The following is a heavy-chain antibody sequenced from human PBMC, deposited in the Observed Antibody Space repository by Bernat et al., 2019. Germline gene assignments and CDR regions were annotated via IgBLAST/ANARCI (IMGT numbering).Heavy chain of an antibody. CDR2: ISGSGGST. Sequence: EVQLLESGGGLVQPGGSLRLSCAASGFTFSSYAMSWVRQAPGKGLEWVSAISGSGGSTYYADSVKGRFTISRDNSKNTLYLQMNSLRAEDTAVYYCAKSPRADGFPPPAPFDYWGQGTLVTVSS. J-gene: IGHJ4*02. V-gene: IGHV3-23*01. D-gene: IGHD4-17*01. CDR1: GFTFSSYA. CDR3: AKSPRADGFPPPAPFDY.